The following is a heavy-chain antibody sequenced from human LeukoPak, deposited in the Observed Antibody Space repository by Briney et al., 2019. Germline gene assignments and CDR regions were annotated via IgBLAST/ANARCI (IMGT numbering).Heavy chain of an antibody. J-gene: IGHJ4*02. CDR3: STTYYYDSSEGY. Sequence: PGGSLRLSCAASGFTFSSYRMNWVRQAPGKGLEWVGRIKSKTDGGTTDYAAPVKGRFTISRDDSKNTLYLQMNSLKTGDTAVYYCSTTYYYDSSEGYWGQGTLVTVSS. V-gene: IGHV3-15*07. D-gene: IGHD3-22*01. CDR1: GFTFSSYR. CDR2: IKSKTDGGTT.